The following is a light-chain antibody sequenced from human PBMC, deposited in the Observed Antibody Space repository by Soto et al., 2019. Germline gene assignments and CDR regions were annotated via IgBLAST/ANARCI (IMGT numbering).Light chain of an antibody. CDR2: GAS. J-gene: IGKJ4*01. V-gene: IGKV3-20*01. CDR3: QQYGSSPVT. Sequence: EIVLTQSPGTLSLSAGERATLSCRASQSVSSSYLAWYQQKPGQAPRLLIYGASSRAAGIPDRFGGRGSGTDFTLTISRLEPEDFALYYCQQYGSSPVTFGGGTKVDIK. CDR1: QSVSSSY.